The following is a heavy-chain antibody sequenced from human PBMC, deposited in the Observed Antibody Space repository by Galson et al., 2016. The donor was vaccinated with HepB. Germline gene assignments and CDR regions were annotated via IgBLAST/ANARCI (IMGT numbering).Heavy chain of an antibody. V-gene: IGHV3-74*01. Sequence: SQRLSCAASGFTFSSYWMHWVRQAPGKGLVWVSRINSDESNTNYADSVKGRFTISRDNAKNTLYLQMNSLRAEDTAVYYCARGGGYYYFDYWGQGNLVTVSS. CDR3: ARGGGYYYFDY. J-gene: IGHJ4*02. CDR1: GFTFSSYW. D-gene: IGHD2-21*01. CDR2: INSDESNT.